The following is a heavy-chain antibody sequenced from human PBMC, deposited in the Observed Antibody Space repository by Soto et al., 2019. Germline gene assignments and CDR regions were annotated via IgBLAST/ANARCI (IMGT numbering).Heavy chain of an antibody. CDR1: GYSFTSYW. Sequence: PGESLKISCKGSGYSFTSYWIGWVRQMPGKGLEWMRIIYPGDSDTRYSPNFQGQVTISADKSISTAYLQWSSLKASDTAMYYCARLGCSSTSCYGPNYYYYGMDVWGQGTTVTVSS. CDR3: ARLGCSSTSCYGPNYYYYGMDV. D-gene: IGHD2-2*01. CDR2: IYPGDSDT. J-gene: IGHJ6*02. V-gene: IGHV5-51*01.